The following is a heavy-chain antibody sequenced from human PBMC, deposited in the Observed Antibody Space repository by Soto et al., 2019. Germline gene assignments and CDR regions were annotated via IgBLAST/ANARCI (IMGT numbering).Heavy chain of an antibody. CDR2: INHSGST. V-gene: IGHV4-34*01. Sequence: SETLSLTCAVYGGSFSGYYWSWIRQPPGKGLEWIGEINHSGSTNYNPSLKSRVTISVDTSKNQFSLKLSSVTAADTAVYYCAGLDGYNTSLNWFDPWGQGTLVTVSS. J-gene: IGHJ5*02. CDR1: GGSFSGYY. D-gene: IGHD5-12*01. CDR3: AGLDGYNTSLNWFDP.